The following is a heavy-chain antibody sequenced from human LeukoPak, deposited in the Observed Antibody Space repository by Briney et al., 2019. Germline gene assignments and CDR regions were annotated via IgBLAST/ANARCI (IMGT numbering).Heavy chain of an antibody. J-gene: IGHJ5*02. D-gene: IGHD2-15*01. CDR2: INPNSGGT. CDR3: ARDRRPRYCSGGSCVNNWFDP. V-gene: IGHV1-2*02. CDR1: GYTFTGYY. Sequence: ASVKVSCKASGYTFTGYYMHWVRKAPGQGLEWMGWINPNSGGTNYAQKFQGRVAMTRDTSISTAYMELSRLRSDDTAVYYCARDRRPRYCSGGSCVNNWFDPWGQGTLVTVSS.